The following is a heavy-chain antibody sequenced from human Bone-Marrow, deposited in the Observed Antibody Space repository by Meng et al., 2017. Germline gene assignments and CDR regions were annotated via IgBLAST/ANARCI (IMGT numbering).Heavy chain of an antibody. J-gene: IGHJ4*02. CDR1: GFIFRNYA. D-gene: IGHD3-22*01. CDR3: AKETSDSSAFYRYDI. CDR2: ISYDGSYK. Sequence: QVQLVESGGVVVQPGRSLRLSCAASGFIFRNYAMHWVLQAPGKGLEWVAVISYDGSYKNYADSVKGRFTISRDNSKNTLYLQMDSLRAEDTAVYYCAKETSDSSAFYRYDIWGQGSLVTVSS. V-gene: IGHV3-30-3*01.